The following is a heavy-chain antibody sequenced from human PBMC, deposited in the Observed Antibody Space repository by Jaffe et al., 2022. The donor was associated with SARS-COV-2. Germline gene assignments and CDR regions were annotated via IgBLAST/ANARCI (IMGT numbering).Heavy chain of an antibody. CDR3: ARLPAAGETGDYSYGVDC. D-gene: IGHD3-22*01. V-gene: IGHV4-4*02. J-gene: IGHJ4*02. CDR1: GGSVSSNNW. CDR2: IYHSGRT. Sequence: QVQLQESGPGLVKPSETLSLTCAVSGGSVSSNNWWSWVRQSPEKGLEWIGEIYHSGRTNYNPSLKSRVIMSVDKSKNQLSLKLSSVTAADTAVYYCARLPAAGETGDYSYGVDCWGQGTLVTVFS.